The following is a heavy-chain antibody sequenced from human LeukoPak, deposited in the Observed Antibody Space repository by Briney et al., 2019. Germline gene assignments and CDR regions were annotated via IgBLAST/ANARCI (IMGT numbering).Heavy chain of an antibody. J-gene: IGHJ4*02. CDR2: ISSSSSYI. Sequence: GGSLRLSCTASGFTFGDYAMSWVRQAPGKGLEWVSSISSSSSYIYYADSVKGRFTISRDNAKNSLYLQMNSLRAEDTALYYCAKDSGGVPDYWGQGTLVTVSS. V-gene: IGHV3-21*04. CDR1: GFTFGDYA. CDR3: AKDSGGVPDY. D-gene: IGHD3-16*01.